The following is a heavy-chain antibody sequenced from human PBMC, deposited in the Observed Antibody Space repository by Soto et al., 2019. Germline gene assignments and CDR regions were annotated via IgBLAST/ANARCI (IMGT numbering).Heavy chain of an antibody. J-gene: IGHJ6*03. D-gene: IGHD6-19*01. V-gene: IGHV1-8*01. CDR3: AREPYSSGWYGVAYYYYYYMDV. Sequence: ASVKVSCKASGYTFTSYDINWVRQATGQGLEWMGWMNPNSGNTGYAQKFQGRVTMTRNTSISTAYMELSSLRSEDTAVYYCAREPYSSGWYGVAYYYYYYMDVWGKGTTVTVS. CDR1: GYTFTSYD. CDR2: MNPNSGNT.